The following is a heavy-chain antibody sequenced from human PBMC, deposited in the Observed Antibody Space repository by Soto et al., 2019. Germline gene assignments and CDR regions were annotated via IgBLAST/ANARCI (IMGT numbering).Heavy chain of an antibody. D-gene: IGHD3-16*01. J-gene: IGHJ6*04. CDR1: GGSFSGYY. CDR3: ARGQCLQMDV. V-gene: IGHV4-34*01. CDR2: INHSGST. Sequence: SETLSLTCAVYGGSFSGYYWSWIRQPPGKGLEWIGEINHSGSTNYNPSIKSRVTISVDTSKNQFSLKLSSVTAADTAVYYCARGQCLQMDVWGKGTTVTVSS.